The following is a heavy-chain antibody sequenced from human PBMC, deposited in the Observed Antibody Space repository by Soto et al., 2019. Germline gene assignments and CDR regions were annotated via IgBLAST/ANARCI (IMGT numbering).Heavy chain of an antibody. J-gene: IGHJ4*02. D-gene: IGHD2-21*01. CDR2: ISFDGSNQ. V-gene: IGHV3-30-3*01. CDR1: GFTFSSYA. CDR3: ASANIPVLNPAGIDY. Sequence: QVQLVESGGGVVQPGKSLGLSCAASGFTFSSYAMHWVRQAPGKGLEWVSLISFDGSNQYYADSVKGRFTISRDNSKSKVYLQMNSLRPEDTAVYYCASANIPVLNPAGIDYWGQGTLVTVSS.